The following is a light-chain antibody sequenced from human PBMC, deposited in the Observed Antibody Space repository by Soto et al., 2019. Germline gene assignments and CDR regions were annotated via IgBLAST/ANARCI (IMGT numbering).Light chain of an antibody. J-gene: IGKJ2*01. Sequence: DIQMTQSPSTLSASVGDRVTISCRASQTISTLLAWYQHRPGKAPNLLIYDASSLGSGVPSRFSGSGSGTEFTLTISSLQPDDSATYYCQQYSSLVTFGQGTKLEI. V-gene: IGKV1-5*01. CDR1: QTISTL. CDR3: QQYSSLVT. CDR2: DAS.